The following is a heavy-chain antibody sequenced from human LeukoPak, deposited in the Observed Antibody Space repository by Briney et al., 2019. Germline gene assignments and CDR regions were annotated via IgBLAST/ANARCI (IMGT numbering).Heavy chain of an antibody. Sequence: ASVKVSCKASGGTFSSYAISWVRQAPGQGLEWMGGIIPIFGTANYAQKFQGRVTITADKSTSTAYMELSSLRSEDTAVYYCAANGDPPYYYYMDGWGKGTTVTVSS. CDR3: AANGDPPYYYYMDG. CDR2: IIPIFGTA. CDR1: GGTFSSYA. V-gene: IGHV1-69*06. D-gene: IGHD4-17*01. J-gene: IGHJ6*03.